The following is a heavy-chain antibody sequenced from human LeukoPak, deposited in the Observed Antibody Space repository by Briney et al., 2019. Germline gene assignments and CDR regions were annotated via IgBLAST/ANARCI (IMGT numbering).Heavy chain of an antibody. CDR3: ANHLACGSTSCPPFDD. V-gene: IGHV3-23*01. D-gene: IGHD2-2*01. J-gene: IGHJ4*02. CDR1: GFTFSSYA. CDR2: ISGSGGST. Sequence: GGSLRLSCAASGFTFSSYAMSWVRQAPGKGLEWVSAISGSGGSTYYADSVKGRFTISRDNSKNTLYLQMNSLRAEDTAVYYCANHLACGSTSCPPFDDWGQGTLVTVSS.